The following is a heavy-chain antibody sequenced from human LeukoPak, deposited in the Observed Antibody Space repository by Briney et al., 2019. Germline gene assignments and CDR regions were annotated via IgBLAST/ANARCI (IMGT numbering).Heavy chain of an antibody. D-gene: IGHD5-18*01. CDR1: GFTVSSNS. V-gene: IGHV3-11*04. Sequence: GGSLRLSCTVSGFTVSSNSMSWVRQAPGKGLEWVSNISSSGSTIYYADSVKGRFTISRDNAKNSLYLQMNSLRADDTAVYYCARDLRLWDLDFWGQGTLVTVSS. CDR3: ARDLRLWDLDF. J-gene: IGHJ4*02. CDR2: ISSSGSTI.